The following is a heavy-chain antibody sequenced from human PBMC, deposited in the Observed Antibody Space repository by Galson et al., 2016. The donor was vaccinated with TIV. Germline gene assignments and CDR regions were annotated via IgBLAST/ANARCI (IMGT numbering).Heavy chain of an antibody. J-gene: IGHJ2*01. CDR2: IVPIYRSP. V-gene: IGHV1-69*13. CDR3: ARPSDSSGYFDL. Sequence: SVKVSCKASGGSFSNYYINWVRQAPGQGPEWMGGIVPIYRSPKYARRFQGRVTITADESTSTVFVELTSLTSDDTAIYYCARPSDSSGYFDLWGRRTQVIVSS. D-gene: IGHD6-13*01. CDR1: GGSFSNYY.